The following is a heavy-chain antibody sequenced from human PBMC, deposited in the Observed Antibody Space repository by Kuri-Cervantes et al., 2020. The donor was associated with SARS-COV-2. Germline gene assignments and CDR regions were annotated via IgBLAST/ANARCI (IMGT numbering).Heavy chain of an antibody. D-gene: IGHD2-8*01. J-gene: IGHJ5*02. CDR3: ARDVRCTNGVCYPRSWFDP. Sequence: LSLTCAASGFTFSSYSMNWVRQAPGKGLEWVAVISYDGSNKYYADSVKGRFTISRDNAKNSLYLQMNSLRAEDTALYHCARDVRCTNGVCYPRSWFDPWGQGALVTVSS. CDR2: ISYDGSNK. CDR1: GFTFSSYS. V-gene: IGHV3-30*03.